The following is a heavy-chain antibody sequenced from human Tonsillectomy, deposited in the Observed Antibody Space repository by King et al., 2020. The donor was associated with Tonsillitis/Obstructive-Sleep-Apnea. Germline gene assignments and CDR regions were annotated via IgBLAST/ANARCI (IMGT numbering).Heavy chain of an antibody. CDR3: ARGSIVVVPAAGDAFDI. J-gene: IGHJ3*02. Sequence: VQLVESGGGVVQPGRSLRLSCAASGFTFSSYGMHWVRQAPGKGLEWVAVIWYDGSNKYYADSVKGRFTISRDNSKNTPYLQMNSLRAEDTAVYYCARGSIVVVPAAGDAFDIWGQGTMVTVSS. V-gene: IGHV3-33*01. D-gene: IGHD2-2*01. CDR1: GFTFSSYG. CDR2: IWYDGSNK.